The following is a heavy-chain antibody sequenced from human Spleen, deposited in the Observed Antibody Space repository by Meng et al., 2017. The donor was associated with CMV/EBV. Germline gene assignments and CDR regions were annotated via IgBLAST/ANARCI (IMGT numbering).Heavy chain of an antibody. D-gene: IGHD2-2*02. Sequence: FTSYAMNWGRQAPGLRPEWMGGIIPRVGVTNYAPKFQGRVKMTADESTHTIYMELSSLRSGDTAMYYCARDQYCTRTSCYTNDWYFDLWGRGTLVTVSS. CDR1: FTSYA. V-gene: IGHV1-69*01. J-gene: IGHJ2*01. CDR3: ARDQYCTRTSCYTNDWYFDL. CDR2: IIPRVGVT.